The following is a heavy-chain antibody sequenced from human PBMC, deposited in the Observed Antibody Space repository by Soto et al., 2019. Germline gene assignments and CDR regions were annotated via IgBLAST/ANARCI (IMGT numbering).Heavy chain of an antibody. CDR2: IIPIFGTA. J-gene: IGHJ6*02. D-gene: IGHD3-3*01. Sequence: SVKVSCKASGGTFSSYAISWVRQAPGQGLEWMGGIIPIFGTANYAQKFQGRVTITADESTSTAYMELSSLRSEDTAVYYCASARLWSGYYSGNYYYYGMDVWGQGXTVTVYS. V-gene: IGHV1-69*13. CDR1: GGTFSSYA. CDR3: ASARLWSGYYSGNYYYYGMDV.